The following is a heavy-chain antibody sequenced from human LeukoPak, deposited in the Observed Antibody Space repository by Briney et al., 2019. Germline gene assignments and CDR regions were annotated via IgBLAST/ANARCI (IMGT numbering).Heavy chain of an antibody. CDR1: GFTFSSFG. CDR3: AKDLVLRDGYIPFDY. V-gene: IGHV3-23*01. Sequence: RGSLRLSCAASGFTFSSFGMNWVRQAPEKGLEWVSTISAGGGSTYYADSVKGRFTISRDNSKNTLYLQMNSLRAEDTAVYYCAKDLVLRDGYIPFDYWGQGTLVTVSS. CDR2: ISAGGGST. J-gene: IGHJ4*02. D-gene: IGHD5-24*01.